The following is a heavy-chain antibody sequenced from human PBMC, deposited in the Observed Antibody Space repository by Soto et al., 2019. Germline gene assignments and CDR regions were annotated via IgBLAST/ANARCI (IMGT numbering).Heavy chain of an antibody. CDR1: GFSFGVSGVG. CDR2: VFWHDDK. J-gene: IGHJ4*02. CDR3: VRAYTYDFDY. Sequence: QITLKESGPTLVKPTQTLTLTCTFSGFSFGVSGVGVGWIRQPPGKALEWLALVFWHDDKRYNPSLRSRLTITKDAPKNQVVLTMTNMDPLDTATYFCVRAYTYDFDYWGQGTLVSVSS. V-gene: IGHV2-5*01. D-gene: IGHD5-18*01.